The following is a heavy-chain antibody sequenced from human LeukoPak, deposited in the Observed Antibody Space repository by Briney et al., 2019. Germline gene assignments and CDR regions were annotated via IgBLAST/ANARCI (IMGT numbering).Heavy chain of an antibody. D-gene: IGHD3-22*01. CDR2: ISAY. CDR1: GYTFTSYG. V-gene: IGHV1-18*01. CDR3: ARRFNYYDSSGYYQGFYFDY. J-gene: IGHJ4*02. Sequence: ASVKVSCKASGYTFTSYGINWVRQAPGQGLEWMGWISAYAQKFQGRVTMTIDTSTGTAYMELRSLRSDDTAVYYCARRFNYYDSSGYYQGFYFDYWDLGTLVTVSS.